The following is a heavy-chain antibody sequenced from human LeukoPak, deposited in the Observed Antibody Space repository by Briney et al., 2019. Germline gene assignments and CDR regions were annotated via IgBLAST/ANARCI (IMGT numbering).Heavy chain of an antibody. CDR1: GFTFSSYG. Sequence: GRSLRLSCVTSGFTFSSYGMRWVRQVPGKGLEWVAVISYDAKSSYHVDSVKGRFTISRDNSKNTLYLEVISLTAEDTAVYYCAKDDAWLRFGEWSQGTLVSVSS. J-gene: IGHJ4*02. V-gene: IGHV3-30*18. CDR2: ISYDAKSS. D-gene: IGHD3-10*01. CDR3: AKDDAWLRFGE.